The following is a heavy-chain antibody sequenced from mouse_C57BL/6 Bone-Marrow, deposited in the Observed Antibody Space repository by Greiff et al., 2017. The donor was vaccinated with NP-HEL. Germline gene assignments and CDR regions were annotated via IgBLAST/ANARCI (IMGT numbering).Heavy chain of an antibody. Sequence: VQLQQSGPELVKPGASVKISCKASGYSFTSYYIHWVKQRPGQGLEWIGWIYPGSGNTKYNEKFKGKATLTADTSSSTAYMQLSNLTSEDSAVYDCAGNLYCYGSRNNAMDYWGQGTSVTVSS. CDR2: IYPGSGNT. CDR1: GYSFTSYY. D-gene: IGHD1-1*01. J-gene: IGHJ4*01. V-gene: IGHV1-66*01. CDR3: AGNLYCYGSRNNAMDY.